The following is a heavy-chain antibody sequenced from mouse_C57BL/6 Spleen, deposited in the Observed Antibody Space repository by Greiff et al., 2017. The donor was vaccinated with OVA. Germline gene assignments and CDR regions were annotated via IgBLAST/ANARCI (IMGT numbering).Heavy chain of an antibody. CDR2: FHPYNDDT. V-gene: IGHV1-47*01. Sequence: QVQLQQSGAELVKPGASVKMSCKASGYTFTTYPIEWMKQNPGKSLEWIGYFHPYNDDTKYTEKFKGKATLPVEKSSSSVYLALSRLTSDYSAVYYGARGDYFDYRGQGTTRTVSS. CDR1: GYTFTTYP. J-gene: IGHJ2*01. CDR3: ARGDYFDY.